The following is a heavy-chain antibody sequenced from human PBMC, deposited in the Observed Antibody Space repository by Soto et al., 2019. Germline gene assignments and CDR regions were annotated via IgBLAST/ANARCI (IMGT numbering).Heavy chain of an antibody. CDR3: AKDCGLISGWYGRVYFDY. CDR2: ISGSAGST. J-gene: IGHJ4*02. CDR1: GLTFRSYA. Sequence: EVQLLESGGGLVQPGGSLRLSCAASGLTFRSYAMSWVRQAPGKGLEWVSAISGSAGSTYYADSVKVRFTISRDNAKNTRYRQMNSLRAEDTAVYYCAKDCGLISGWYGRVYFDYWVQGTIVTVSS. D-gene: IGHD6-19*01. V-gene: IGHV3-23*01.